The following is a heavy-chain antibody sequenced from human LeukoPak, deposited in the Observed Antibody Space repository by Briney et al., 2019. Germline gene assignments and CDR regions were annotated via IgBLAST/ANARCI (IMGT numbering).Heavy chain of an antibody. J-gene: IGHJ6*02. V-gene: IGHV1-69*04. CDR1: GCTFSSYA. Sequence: ASVKVSCKASGCTFSSYAISWVRQAPGQGLGWMGRIIPILGIANYAQKFKGRVTITADKSTSTAYMERSSLRSEDTAVYYCARIDYYGSGYGMDVWGQGTTVTVSS. D-gene: IGHD3-10*01. CDR3: ARIDYYGSGYGMDV. CDR2: IIPILGIA.